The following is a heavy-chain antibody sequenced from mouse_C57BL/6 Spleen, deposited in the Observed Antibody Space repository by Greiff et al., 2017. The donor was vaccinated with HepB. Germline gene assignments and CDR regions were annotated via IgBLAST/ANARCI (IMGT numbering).Heavy chain of an antibody. CDR1: GYTFTSYW. D-gene: IGHD2-1*01. V-gene: IGHV1-55*01. J-gene: IGHJ1*03. CDR2: IYPGSGST. Sequence: QVQLQQPGAELVKPGASVKMSCKASGYTFTSYWITWVKQRPGQGLEWIGDIYPGSGSTNYNEKFKSKATLTVDTSSSTAYMQLSSLTTEDSAVYYCAKWKHCGNYYWYFDVWGTGTTVTVSS. CDR3: AKWKHCGNYYWYFDV.